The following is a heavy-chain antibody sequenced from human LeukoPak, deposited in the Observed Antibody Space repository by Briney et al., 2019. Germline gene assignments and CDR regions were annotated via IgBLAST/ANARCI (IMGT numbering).Heavy chain of an antibody. Sequence: GASEKVSCKASGYTFTSYDINWVRQATGQGLEWMGWMNPNSGNTGYAQKFQGRVTMTRNTSISTAYMELSSLRSEDTAVYYCAREHRPRGPASSFDYWGQGTLVTVSS. CDR3: AREHRPRGPASSFDY. CDR1: GYTFTSYD. D-gene: IGHD2-2*01. V-gene: IGHV1-8*01. CDR2: MNPNSGNT. J-gene: IGHJ4*02.